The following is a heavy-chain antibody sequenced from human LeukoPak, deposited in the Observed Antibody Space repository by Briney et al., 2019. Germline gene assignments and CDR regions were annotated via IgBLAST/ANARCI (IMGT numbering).Heavy chain of an antibody. V-gene: IGHV3-30*04. Sequence: PGGSLRLSSAVSGFTFSAYGMHWVRQAPSKGLEWVAVISYDGSYQAYADSVKGRFTVSRDSSKNTLYLQLNSLRPEDTGLYYCARERRRDGYNYKDYWGQGTQVSVSS. D-gene: IGHD5-24*01. CDR2: ISYDGSYQ. J-gene: IGHJ4*02. CDR3: ARERRRDGYNYKDY. CDR1: GFTFSAYG.